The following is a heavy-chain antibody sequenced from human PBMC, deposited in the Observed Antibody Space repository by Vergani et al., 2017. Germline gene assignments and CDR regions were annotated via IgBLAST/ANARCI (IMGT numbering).Heavy chain of an antibody. CDR2: INHSGST. J-gene: IGHJ4*02. CDR3: ARRFDPGVDY. D-gene: IGHD3-10*01. CDR1: GRSFSGYY. Sequence: QVQLQQWGAGLLKPSETLSLTCAVYGRSFSGYYWSWIRQPPGKWLEWIGEINHSGSTNYNPSLKSRVTISVDTSKNQFSLKLSSVTAADTAVYYCARRFDPGVDYWGQGTLVTVSS. V-gene: IGHV4-34*01.